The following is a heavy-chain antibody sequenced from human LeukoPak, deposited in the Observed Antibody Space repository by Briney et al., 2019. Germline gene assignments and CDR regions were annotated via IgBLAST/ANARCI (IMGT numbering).Heavy chain of an antibody. Sequence: GGSLRLSCAASGFTFSSYTMNWVRQAPGKGLEWVSSISSSSTYINYADSVKGRFTISRDNSKNTLYLQMNSLRAEDTAVYYCAKGTYSSGWYCDYWGQGTLVTVSS. J-gene: IGHJ4*02. CDR1: GFTFSSYT. CDR3: AKGTYSSGWYCDY. CDR2: ISSSSTYI. D-gene: IGHD6-19*01. V-gene: IGHV3-21*01.